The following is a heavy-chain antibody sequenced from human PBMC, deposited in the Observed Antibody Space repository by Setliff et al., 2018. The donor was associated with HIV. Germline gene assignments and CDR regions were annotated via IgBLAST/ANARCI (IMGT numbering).Heavy chain of an antibody. J-gene: IGHJ3*02. V-gene: IGHV4-39*01. D-gene: IGHD1-26*01. Sequence: PSETLSLTCTVSGGPISSSRYYWGWIRQPPGKGLEWIASIYFSGNTRYNPSLRSRVTISVDTSKNQFSLKLRSVTASDTAVYYCARGARALGGDAFDIWGQGTMVTVSS. CDR1: GGPISSSRYY. CDR3: ARGARALGGDAFDI. CDR2: IYFSGNT.